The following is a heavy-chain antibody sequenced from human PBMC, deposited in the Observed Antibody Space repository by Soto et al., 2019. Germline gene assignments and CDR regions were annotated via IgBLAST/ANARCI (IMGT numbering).Heavy chain of an antibody. J-gene: IGHJ5*02. V-gene: IGHV1-24*01. D-gene: IGHD3-10*01. Sequence: QVQLVQSGAEVKKPGASVKVSCKVSGYTLTELSMHWVRQAPGKGLEWMGGFDPEDGETIYAQKFQGRVTMTEDTSTNTAYMELSSLRSEDTAVYYCATVPFGELLSGGWFDPWGQGTLVTVSS. CDR3: ATVPFGELLSGGWFDP. CDR1: GYTLTELS. CDR2: FDPEDGET.